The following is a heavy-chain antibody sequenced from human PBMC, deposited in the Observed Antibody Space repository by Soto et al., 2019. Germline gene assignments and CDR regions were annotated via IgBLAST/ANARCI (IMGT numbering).Heavy chain of an antibody. CDR1: GFTFTSYA. CDR3: AREPGRDPDDPNWFLDL. J-gene: IGHJ2*01. V-gene: IGHV1-3*01. D-gene: IGHD3-10*01. CDR2: INGGNGKT. Sequence: QARIFQSGAEGMKPGASVRVSCTAASGFTFTSYAFLWGRQAPGQRPEWLGWINGGNGKTKHSQKFQGRISLSRDAFASTAYLDLNSLTSEDTAIYYCAREPGRDPDDPNWFLDLWGRGTPVTVSS.